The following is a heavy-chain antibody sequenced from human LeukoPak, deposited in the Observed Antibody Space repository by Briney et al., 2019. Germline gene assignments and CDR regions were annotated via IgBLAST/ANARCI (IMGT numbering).Heavy chain of an antibody. V-gene: IGHV4-4*02. J-gene: IGHJ2*01. Sequence: SGTLSLTCGVSGGSITNTNYWTWVRQPPGKGLEWIGEVNLQGSTNYNPSLMGRVAISVDKSENHISLQLTSVTAADTAVYYCARGPGISGTTNRRYWYFDLWGRGTLVTFSS. CDR2: VNLQGST. CDR3: ARGPGISGTTNRRYWYFDL. CDR1: GGSITNTNY. D-gene: IGHD1-7*01.